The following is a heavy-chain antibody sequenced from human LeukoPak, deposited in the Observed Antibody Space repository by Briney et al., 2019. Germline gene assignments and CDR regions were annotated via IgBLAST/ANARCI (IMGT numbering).Heavy chain of an antibody. CDR2: ISGSSRYI. Sequence: GGSLTLTCAASGIPFSNYTRTWLRQAPGKGLVWVSSISGSSRYIHYSDSVRGRFSISRDNAKNSVSLQMDSLTADDTAVYYCARVNSALVVSSEGSWAVSLGLQQGGERILVIVFS. J-gene: IGHJ4*02. D-gene: IGHD2/OR15-2a*01. CDR1: GIPFSNYT. CDR3: ARVNSALVVSSEGSWAVSLGLQQ. V-gene: IGHV3-21*06.